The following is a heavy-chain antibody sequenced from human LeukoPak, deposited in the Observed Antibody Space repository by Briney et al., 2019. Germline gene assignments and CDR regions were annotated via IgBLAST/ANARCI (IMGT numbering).Heavy chain of an antibody. Sequence: GRSLRLSCAASGFTFSSYGMHWVRQAPGKGLEWVAFIRYDGSNKYYADSVKGRFTISRDNSKNTLYLQMNTLRADDTAVYYCAKDGGTHFDHWGQGTLVTVSS. CDR2: IRYDGSNK. D-gene: IGHD1-26*01. V-gene: IGHV3-30*02. J-gene: IGHJ4*02. CDR1: GFTFSSYG. CDR3: AKDGGTHFDH.